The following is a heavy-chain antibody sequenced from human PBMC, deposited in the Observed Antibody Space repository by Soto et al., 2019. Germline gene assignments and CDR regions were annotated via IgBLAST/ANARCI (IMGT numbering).Heavy chain of an antibody. V-gene: IGHV3-74*01. J-gene: IGHJ4*02. D-gene: IGHD4-17*01. CDR1: GFTFSDYW. CDR2: ISPDGSTI. CDR3: TRSVDY. Sequence: EVQLVESGGGLVQPGGSLRLSCAASGFTFSDYWMHWVRQAPGKGLVWVSRISPDGSTITYADSVKGRFTISRDNAENTLSLQMSSLRVEDTAVYYCTRSVDYWGQGTLVTVSS.